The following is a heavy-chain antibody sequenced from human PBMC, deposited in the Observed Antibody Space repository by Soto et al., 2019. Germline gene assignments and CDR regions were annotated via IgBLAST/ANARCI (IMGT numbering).Heavy chain of an antibody. CDR3: ARDLSGSGSYNDYFDY. D-gene: IGHD3-10*01. V-gene: IGHV4-61*01. Sequence: NPSETLSLTCTVSGDSISSGSYYWDWIRQPPGKGLEWIGNIYYSGTTNYNPSLKSRVTITVDTSKNQFSLKLNSVTAADTAVYYCARDLSGSGSYNDYFDYWGQGSLVTVSA. CDR1: GDSISSGSYY. CDR2: IYYSGTT. J-gene: IGHJ4*02.